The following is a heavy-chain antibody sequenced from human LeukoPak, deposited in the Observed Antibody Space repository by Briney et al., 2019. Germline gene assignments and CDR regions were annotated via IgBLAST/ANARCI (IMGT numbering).Heavy chain of an antibody. CDR2: IIPILGIA. J-gene: IGHJ6*03. CDR3: ARAPLTYCSSTSCRAYYYYYMDV. CDR1: GGAFSSYA. D-gene: IGHD2-2*01. Sequence: SVKVSCKASGGAFSSYAISWVRQAPGQGLEWMGRIIPILGIANYAQKFQGRVTITADKSTSTAYMELSSLRSEDTAVYYCARAPLTYCSSTSCRAYYYYYMDVWGKGTTVTVSS. V-gene: IGHV1-69*04.